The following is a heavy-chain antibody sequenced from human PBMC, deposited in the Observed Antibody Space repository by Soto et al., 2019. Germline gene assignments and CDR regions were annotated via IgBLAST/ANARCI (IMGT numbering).Heavy chain of an antibody. CDR1: GFIFSNYA. Sequence: PGGSLRLSCAASGFIFSNYAMFWFRQAPGKGLEWVSTIYAAGGGKYYADSVKGRFTISRDNSRNTLFLQMDSLRVEDTAMYFFAKDLIRGDCYEYPDYWGQGTLVTVSS. V-gene: IGHV3-23*01. D-gene: IGHD3-10*01. CDR3: AKDLIRGDCYEYPDY. J-gene: IGHJ4*02. CDR2: IYAAGGGK.